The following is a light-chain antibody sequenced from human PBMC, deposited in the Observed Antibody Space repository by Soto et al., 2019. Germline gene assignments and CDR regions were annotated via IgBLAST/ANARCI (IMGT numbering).Light chain of an antibody. CDR1: QSVSSSY. J-gene: IGKJ1*01. V-gene: IGKV3-20*01. CDR3: HQYDSWT. CDR2: GAS. Sequence: EIVLTQSPGTLAFSPGERATLSCRSSQSVSSSYLAWYQQKPGQAPRLLIYGASSRATGIPDRFSGSVSGTGFTLTISRLEPEDFAVYYCHQYDSWTFGQGTKVDIK.